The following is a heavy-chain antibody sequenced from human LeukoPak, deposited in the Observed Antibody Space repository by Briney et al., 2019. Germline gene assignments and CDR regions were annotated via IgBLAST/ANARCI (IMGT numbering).Heavy chain of an antibody. Sequence: SGGSLRLSCATSGFTFSTYIMNWVRQAPGKGLEWVSSISSSSSYIYYADSVKGRFTISRDNAKNTLYLQMNSLRAEDTAVYYCAKPTTVTEYGMDVWGQGTTVTVSS. V-gene: IGHV3-21*01. J-gene: IGHJ6*02. D-gene: IGHD4-11*01. CDR1: GFTFSTYI. CDR2: ISSSSSYI. CDR3: AKPTTVTEYGMDV.